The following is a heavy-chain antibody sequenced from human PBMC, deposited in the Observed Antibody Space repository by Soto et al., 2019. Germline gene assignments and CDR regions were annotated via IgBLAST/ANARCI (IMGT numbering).Heavy chain of an antibody. V-gene: IGHV4-34*01. CDR2: INHSGST. CDR3: AGGRPTPFHCSSTSCYGPLQHYYMDV. CDR1: GGSFSGYY. D-gene: IGHD2-2*01. Sequence: SETLSLTCAVYGGSFSGYYWSWIRQPPGKGLEWIGEINHSGSTNYNPSLKSRVTISVDTSKNQFSLKLSSVTAADTAVYYCAGGRPTPFHCSSTSCYGPLQHYYMDVWGKGTTVTVSS. J-gene: IGHJ6*03.